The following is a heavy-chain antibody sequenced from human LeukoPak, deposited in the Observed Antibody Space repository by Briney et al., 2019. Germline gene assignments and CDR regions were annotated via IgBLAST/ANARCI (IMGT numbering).Heavy chain of an antibody. Sequence: GGSLRLSCAASGFTLSDYYMSWIRQAPGKGLEWVSYISSSGSTIYYADSVKGRFTISRDNAKNSLYLQMNSLRAEDTAVYYCAREVQRHYYYDSSGYPDYWGQGTLVTVSS. CDR2: ISSSGSTI. J-gene: IGHJ4*02. CDR1: GFTLSDYY. D-gene: IGHD3-22*01. V-gene: IGHV3-11*01. CDR3: AREVQRHYYYDSSGYPDY.